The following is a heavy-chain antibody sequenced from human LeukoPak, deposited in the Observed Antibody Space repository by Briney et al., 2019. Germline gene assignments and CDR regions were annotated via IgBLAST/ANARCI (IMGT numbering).Heavy chain of an antibody. J-gene: IGHJ4*02. CDR3: ARRDGDNDRGFDY. Sequence: QPGGSLRLSCAASGFTFSTYTMIWVRQAPGKGLEWVSYMSSSSYDIDYADSVKGRFTVSRDNAKNTLYLQMNSLRAEDTAVYYCARRDGDNDRGFDYWGQGTLVTVSS. CDR2: MSSSSYDI. V-gene: IGHV3-48*01. D-gene: IGHD4-23*01. CDR1: GFTFSTYT.